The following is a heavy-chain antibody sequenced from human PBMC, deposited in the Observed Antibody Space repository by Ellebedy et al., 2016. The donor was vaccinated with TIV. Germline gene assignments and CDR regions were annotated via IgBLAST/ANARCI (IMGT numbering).Heavy chain of an antibody. Sequence: GGSLRLSXAASGFTFSSYSMNWVRQAPGKGLEWVSYISSSSSTIYYADSVKGRFTISRDNAKNSLYLQMNSLRAEDTAVYYCARGGSYYDILTGYYTEGKNWFDPWGQGTLVTVSS. J-gene: IGHJ5*02. CDR1: GFTFSSYS. V-gene: IGHV3-48*04. CDR3: ARGGSYYDILTGYYTEGKNWFDP. D-gene: IGHD3-9*01. CDR2: ISSSSSTI.